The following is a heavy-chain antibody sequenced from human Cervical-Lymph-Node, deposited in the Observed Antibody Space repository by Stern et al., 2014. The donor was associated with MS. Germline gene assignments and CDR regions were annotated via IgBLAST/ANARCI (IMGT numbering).Heavy chain of an antibody. CDR2: INHSGGT. V-gene: IGHV4-34*01. CDR1: GGSFSGYY. D-gene: IGHD1-26*01. J-gene: IGHJ6*02. Sequence: QVQLQQWGAGLLKPSETLSLTCAVYGGSFSGYYWSWIRQPPGKGLEWIGGINHSGGTNYNPSLKSRVTIAVDTSKNQFSLKVSSVTAADTAVYYCARDPYSRFYGMDVWGQGTTVTVSS. CDR3: ARDPYSRFYGMDV.